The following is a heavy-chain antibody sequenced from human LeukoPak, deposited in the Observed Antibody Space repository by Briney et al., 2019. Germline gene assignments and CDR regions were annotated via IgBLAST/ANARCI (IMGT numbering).Heavy chain of an antibody. V-gene: IGHV4-28*05. CDR2: IYYDGSI. CDR1: GYSIRSSNW. CDR3: ARVGPSITIFGVVTQRLTFDP. D-gene: IGHD3-3*01. J-gene: IGHJ5*02. Sequence: SDTLSLTCAVSGYSIRSSNWWGWIRQPPGKGLEWIGYIYYDGSIYYNPSLRSRVTMSVDTSKNQFSLKLSSVTAADTAVYYCARVGPSITIFGVVTQRLTFDPWGQGTLVTVSS.